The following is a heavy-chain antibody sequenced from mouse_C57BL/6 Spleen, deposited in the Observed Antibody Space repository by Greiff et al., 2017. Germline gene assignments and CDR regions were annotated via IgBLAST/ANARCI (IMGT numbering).Heavy chain of an antibody. CDR2: ISSGSSTI. Sequence: EVKLMESGGGLVKPGGSLKLSCAASGFTFSDYGMHWVRQAPEKGLEWVAYISSGSSTIYYADTVKGRFTISRDNAENTLFLQMTSLRSEDTAMYYCARGNYVNAMDYWGQGTSVTVSS. V-gene: IGHV5-17*01. D-gene: IGHD2-1*01. J-gene: IGHJ4*01. CDR3: ARGNYVNAMDY. CDR1: GFTFSDYG.